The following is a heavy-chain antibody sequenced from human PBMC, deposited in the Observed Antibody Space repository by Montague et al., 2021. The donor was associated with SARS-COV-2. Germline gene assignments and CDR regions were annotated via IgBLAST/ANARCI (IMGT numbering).Heavy chain of an antibody. D-gene: IGHD3/OR15-3a*01. Sequence: PETLSLTCAVSGDSIMTTNWWSWVRQPPGKGLEWIGEIYQSGSTNYNPSLKSRVTTSIDKSKNQFSLELNSVTAADTALYYCVRAGGLDNRPPVWGQGALVIVSS. V-gene: IGHV4-4*03. CDR1: GDSIMTTNW. J-gene: IGHJ4*02. CDR2: IYQSGST. CDR3: VRAGGLDNRPPV.